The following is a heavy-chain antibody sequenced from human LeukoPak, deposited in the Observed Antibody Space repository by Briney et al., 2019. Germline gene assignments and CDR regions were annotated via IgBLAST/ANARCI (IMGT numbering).Heavy chain of an antibody. J-gene: IGHJ4*02. CDR2: INHSGST. CDR3: ARGPRGYGSGMGY. V-gene: IGHV4-39*07. Sequence: SETLSLTCTVSGGSISSSSYYWSWIRQPPGKGLEWIGEINHSGSTNYNPSLKSRVTISVDTSKNQFSLKLSSVTAADTAVYYCARGPRGYGSGMGYWGQGTLVTVSS. D-gene: IGHD3-10*01. CDR1: GGSISSSSYY.